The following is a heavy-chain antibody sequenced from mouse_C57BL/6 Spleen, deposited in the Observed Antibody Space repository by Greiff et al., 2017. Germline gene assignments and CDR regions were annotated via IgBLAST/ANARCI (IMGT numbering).Heavy chain of an antibody. CDR1: GYTFTSYW. D-gene: IGHD2-5*01. CDR3: ARWGYSNYSYWYFDV. CDR2: IDPSDSYT. J-gene: IGHJ1*03. V-gene: IGHV1-69*01. Sequence: VQLQQPGAELVMPGASVKLSCKASGYTFTSYWMHWVKQRPGQGLEWIGEIDPSDSYTNYNQKFKGKSTLTVDKSSSTAYMQLSSLTSEDAAVYYCARWGYSNYSYWYFDVWGTGTTVTVSS.